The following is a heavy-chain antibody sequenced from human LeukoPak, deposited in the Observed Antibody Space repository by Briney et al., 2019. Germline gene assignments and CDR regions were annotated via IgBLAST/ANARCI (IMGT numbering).Heavy chain of an antibody. CDR2: IKQDGSEK. CDR1: GFTFSSYV. D-gene: IGHD3-22*01. V-gene: IGHV3-7*01. CDR3: ARDLYRIVVVPHYFDY. Sequence: PGRSLRLSCAASGFTFSSYVMHWVRQAPGKGLEWVANIKQDGSEKYYVDSVKGRFTISRDNAKNSLYLQMSSLRAEDTAVYYCARDLYRIVVVPHYFDYWGQGTLVTVSS. J-gene: IGHJ4*02.